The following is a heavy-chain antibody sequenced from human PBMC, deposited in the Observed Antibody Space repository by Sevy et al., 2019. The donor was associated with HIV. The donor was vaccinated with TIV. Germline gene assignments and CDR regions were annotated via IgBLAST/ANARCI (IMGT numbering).Heavy chain of an antibody. V-gene: IGHV3-30-3*01. CDR3: ERPRANYVEHYFFSAMDV. D-gene: IGHD4-17*01. Sequence: GESLKISCAASGCAFSNYYAMHWVRQAPGKGLEWVARISDDGSDTYYADSVKGRFTVSRDNFKNTLFLQMNSLTTEDTAVYYCERPRANYVEHYFFSAMDVWGQGTTVTVSS. CDR1: GCAFSNYYA. J-gene: IGHJ6*02. CDR2: ISDDGSDT.